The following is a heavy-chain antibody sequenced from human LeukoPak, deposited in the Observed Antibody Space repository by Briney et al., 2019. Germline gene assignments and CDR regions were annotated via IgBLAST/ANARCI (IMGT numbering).Heavy chain of an antibody. CDR1: GFTLNNYW. V-gene: IGHV3-74*01. CDR3: ARDSGSGSYGDY. J-gene: IGHJ4*02. Sequence: GGSLRLSCAASGFTLNNYWMHWVRQAPGKGLVWVSRISTDGSSTHYADSVKGRFTISRDGAKNTLYLQMNSLRAEDTAVYYCARDSGSGSYGDYWGQGTLVTVSS. D-gene: IGHD3-10*01. CDR2: ISTDGSST.